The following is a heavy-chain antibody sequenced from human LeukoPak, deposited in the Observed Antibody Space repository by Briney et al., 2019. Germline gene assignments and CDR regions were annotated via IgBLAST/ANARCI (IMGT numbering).Heavy chain of an antibody. CDR3: ARDYASEYMDV. V-gene: IGHV3-11*04. CDR1: GFTFSDFY. CDR2: ISTTGYTI. D-gene: IGHD3-16*01. J-gene: IGHJ6*03. Sequence: GGSLKLSCEASGFTFSDFYMSWIRQAPGQGLEWLSYISTTGYTIYYADSVKGRFTISRDNTQNSLFLQMDSLRVEDTAVYYCARDYASEYMDVWGKGTTVTVSS.